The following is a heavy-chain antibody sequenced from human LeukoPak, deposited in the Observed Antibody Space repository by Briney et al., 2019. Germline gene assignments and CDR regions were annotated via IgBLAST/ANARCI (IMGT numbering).Heavy chain of an antibody. CDR3: ATSTVHLWTDWYFDL. Sequence: SETLSLTCSVFGGSISSYRWSWIRQSPGKGLEWMGYVSHTGSTHYNPSLKSRVTISIDTSKTQFSLNLSSVTAADTAVYYCATSTVHLWTDWYFDLWGRGTLVTVSS. CDR1: GGSISSYR. J-gene: IGHJ2*01. D-gene: IGHD5-18*01. V-gene: IGHV4-59*01. CDR2: VSHTGST.